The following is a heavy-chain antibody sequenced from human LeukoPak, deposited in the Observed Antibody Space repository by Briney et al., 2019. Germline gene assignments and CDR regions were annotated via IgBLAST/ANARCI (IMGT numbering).Heavy chain of an antibody. D-gene: IGHD6-13*01. CDR2: IYSVGST. Sequence: GGSLRLSCAASGFTFSSNYMSWVRQAPGKGLEWVSVIYSVGSTYYADSVKGRFTISRDNSKNTLFLQMNGLRVEDTAIYYCASSNRAAAGTFDYWGQGTLVTVSS. CDR1: GFTFSSNY. CDR3: ASSNRAAAGTFDY. J-gene: IGHJ4*02. V-gene: IGHV3-53*01.